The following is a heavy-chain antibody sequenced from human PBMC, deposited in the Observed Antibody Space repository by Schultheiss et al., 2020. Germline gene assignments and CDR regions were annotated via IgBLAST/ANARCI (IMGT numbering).Heavy chain of an antibody. V-gene: IGHV3-33*01. CDR1: GFTFSSYG. CDR3: ARDFGTTVTYYYYGMDV. D-gene: IGHD4-11*01. J-gene: IGHJ6*02. Sequence: GGSLRLSCAASGFTFSSYGMHWVRQAPGKGLEWVAVIWYDGSNKYYADSVKGRFTISRDNSKNTLYLQMNSLRAEDTAVYYCARDFGTTVTYYYYGMDVWGQGTTVTVSS. CDR2: IWYDGSNK.